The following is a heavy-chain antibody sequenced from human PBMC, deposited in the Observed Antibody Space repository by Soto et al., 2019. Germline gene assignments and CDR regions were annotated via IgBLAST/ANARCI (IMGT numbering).Heavy chain of an antibody. J-gene: IGHJ4*02. V-gene: IGHV2-5*02. Sequence: QITLKESGPTLVKPTQTLTLTCTFSGFSLNTRGVGVGWIRQPQGKALEWLALISWDGEKRYRPCLKTTLTVTKDTSENQLILTVTNMDHVDTAPYSCAQTRGALLTGHYYFDFWVQGTLVTFSS. D-gene: IGHD3-9*01. CDR3: AQTRGALLTGHYYFDF. CDR1: GFSLNTRGVG. CDR2: ISWDGEK.